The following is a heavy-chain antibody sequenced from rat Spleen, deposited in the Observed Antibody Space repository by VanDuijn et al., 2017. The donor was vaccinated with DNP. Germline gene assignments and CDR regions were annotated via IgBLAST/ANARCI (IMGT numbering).Heavy chain of an antibody. J-gene: IGHJ2*01. V-gene: IGHV5-22*01. CDR1: GFTFSDYY. D-gene: IGHD1-11*01. CDR2: IGYDGDSN. Sequence: EVQVVESGGDLVQPGRSLKLSCAASGFTFSDYYMAWVRQTPTEGLAWVAYIGYDGDSNYNGDSVQGRFTISRDNAKSTLYLQMNSLRSEDMATYYCARYSLRRVWDYWGQGVMVTVSS. CDR3: ARYSLRRVWDY.